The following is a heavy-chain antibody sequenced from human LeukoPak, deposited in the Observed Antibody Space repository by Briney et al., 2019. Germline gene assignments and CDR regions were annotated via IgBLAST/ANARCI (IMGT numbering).Heavy chain of an antibody. CDR1: GFTFSSYG. J-gene: IGHJ4*02. CDR2: ISYDGSNK. V-gene: IGHV3-30*03. Sequence: GRSLRLSCAASGFTFSSYGMHWVRQAPGKGLEWVAVISYDGSNKYYADSVKGRFTISRDNSKNTLYLQMNSLRVEDTAVYYCARGSGWYDYWGQGTLVTVSS. CDR3: ARGSGWYDY. D-gene: IGHD6-19*01.